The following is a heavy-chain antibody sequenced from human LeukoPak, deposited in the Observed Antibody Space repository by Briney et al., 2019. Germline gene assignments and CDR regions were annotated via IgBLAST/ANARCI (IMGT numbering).Heavy chain of an antibody. CDR1: GGSISSYY. Sequence: PSETLSLTCTVSGGSISSYYWNWIRQPPEKGLEWIGYIYYSGSTNYNPSLKSRVTISVDTSKDQFSLRLNSLTAADTGVYYCARGGSSGSLNHFDNWGQGILVTVSS. CDR3: ARGGSSGSLNHFDN. J-gene: IGHJ4*02. CDR2: IYYSGST. D-gene: IGHD6-25*01. V-gene: IGHV4-59*01.